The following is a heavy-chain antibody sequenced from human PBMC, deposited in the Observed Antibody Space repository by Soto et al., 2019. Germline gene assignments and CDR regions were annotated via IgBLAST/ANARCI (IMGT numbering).Heavy chain of an antibody. D-gene: IGHD2-2*01. V-gene: IGHV1-46*01. CDR3: ARDFLCSSTSCYFWKQGSYYYYGMDV. CDR1: GYTFTSYY. CDR2: INPSGGST. Sequence: QVQLVQSGAEVKKPGASVKVSCKASGYTFTSYYMHWVRQAPGQGLEWMGIINPSGGSTSYAQKCQGRVNMTRDTSTSTVYRELSSLRSEDKAVYYCARDFLCSSTSCYFWKQGSYYYYGMDVWGQGTTVTVSS. J-gene: IGHJ6*02.